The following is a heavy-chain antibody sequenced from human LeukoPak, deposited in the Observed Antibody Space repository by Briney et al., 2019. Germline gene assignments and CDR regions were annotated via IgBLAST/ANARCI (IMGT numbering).Heavy chain of an antibody. CDR2: ASYSGRT. CDR1: GGSVTGGGYY. CDR3: ATAGGEYFYFDS. V-gene: IGHV4-31*03. Sequence: SETLSFTCSVSGGSVTGGGYYWSWIRQHPGKGLEWIGFASYSGRTYYNPSLMSRITISVDRSQNQFSLTVSDVTAEDTAVYFCATAGGEYFYFDSWGQGALVAVSS. J-gene: IGHJ4*02. D-gene: IGHD3-10*01.